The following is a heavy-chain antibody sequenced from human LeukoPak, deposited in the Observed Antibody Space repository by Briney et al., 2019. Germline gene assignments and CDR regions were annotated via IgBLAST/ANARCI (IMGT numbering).Heavy chain of an antibody. V-gene: IGHV4-59*01. CDR1: GGSISSYY. Sequence: TSETLSLTCTVSGGSISSYYWSWIRQPPGKGLEWIGYIYYSGSTNYNPSLKSRVTISVDTSKNQFSLKLTSVTAADTAVYYCARVKADSSGWYEFDYWGQGTLVTVSS. D-gene: IGHD6-19*01. CDR2: IYYSGST. CDR3: ARVKADSSGWYEFDY. J-gene: IGHJ4*02.